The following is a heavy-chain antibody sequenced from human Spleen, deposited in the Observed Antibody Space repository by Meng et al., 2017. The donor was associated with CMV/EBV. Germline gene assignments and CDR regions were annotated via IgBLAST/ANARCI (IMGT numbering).Heavy chain of an antibody. V-gene: IGHV3-30-3*01. Sequence: GESLKISCVASGFTFSSYHMHWVRQAPGKGLEWVAVILYDGTNKYYADSGKGRFTISRDNSKNTLYLQMNSLRADDTAVYYCARPLYDFSSGPLYYYYGLDVWGQGTTVTVSS. D-gene: IGHD3-3*01. J-gene: IGHJ6*02. CDR1: GFTFSSYH. CDR3: ARPLYDFSSGPLYYYYGLDV. CDR2: ILYDGTNK.